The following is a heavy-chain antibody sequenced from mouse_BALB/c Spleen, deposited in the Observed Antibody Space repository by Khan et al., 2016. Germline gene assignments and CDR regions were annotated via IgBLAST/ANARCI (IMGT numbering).Heavy chain of an antibody. Sequence: QVQLKASGPGLVAPSQSLSITCTVSGFSLTNSGVPWVRQPPSKGLDWLGVIWAGGSTDYNSALMSRLSITRDTTQHQVFLKMNRLQTDDTARYYGARDDQDGDAWFASWGQGTLVTVSA. CDR1: GFSLTNSG. V-gene: IGHV2-9*02. D-gene: IGHD2-3*01. CDR3: ARDDQDGDAWFAS. CDR2: IWAGGST. J-gene: IGHJ3*01.